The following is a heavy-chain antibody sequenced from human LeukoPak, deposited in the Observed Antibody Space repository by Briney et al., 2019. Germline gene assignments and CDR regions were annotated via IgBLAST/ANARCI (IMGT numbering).Heavy chain of an antibody. J-gene: IGHJ4*02. Sequence: GGSLRLSRTSFGFIFDDYGMHWVRQAPGKGLEWVALIRYDASREYYVDSVKGRFTISRDNSKNTLYLQMSSLRVEDTAVYYCAKVGASYYGIDYWGQGARVTVSS. V-gene: IGHV3-30*02. CDR3: AKVGASYYGIDY. CDR2: IRYDASRE. CDR1: GFIFDDYG. D-gene: IGHD1-26*01.